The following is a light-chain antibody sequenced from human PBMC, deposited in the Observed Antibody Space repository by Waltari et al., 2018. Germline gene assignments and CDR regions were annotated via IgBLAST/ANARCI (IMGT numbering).Light chain of an antibody. Sequence: SYELTQPPSVSVSPGQTARITCSGDALPKQYSHWYQQKPGQAPVLVIYKDTERPSGIPERFSGSSSGTIVTLTISGVQAEDEADYYCQSANSSGTYWVFGGGTTLTVL. V-gene: IGLV3-25*03. CDR1: ALPKQY. J-gene: IGLJ3*02. CDR2: KDT. CDR3: QSANSSGTYWV.